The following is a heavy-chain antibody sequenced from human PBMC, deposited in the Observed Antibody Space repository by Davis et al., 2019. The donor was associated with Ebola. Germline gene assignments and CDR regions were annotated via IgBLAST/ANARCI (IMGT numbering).Heavy chain of an antibody. CDR3: ARDKPYRYHFQH. CDR1: GGTFSSYA. Sequence: SVKVSCKASGGTFSSYAISWVRQAPGQGLEWMGGIIPIFGTANYAQKFQGRVTITADESTSTAYMELSSLRSEDTAVYYCARDKPYRYHFQHWGQGTLVTVSS. J-gene: IGHJ1*01. D-gene: IGHD1-14*01. CDR2: IIPIFGTA. V-gene: IGHV1-69*13.